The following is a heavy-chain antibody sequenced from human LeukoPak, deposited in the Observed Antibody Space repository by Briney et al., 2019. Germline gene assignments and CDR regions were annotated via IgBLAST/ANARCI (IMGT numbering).Heavy chain of an antibody. CDR1: GGSLSSGGYY. CDR2: IYYSGST. J-gene: IGHJ4*02. CDR3: ARAVDIVATILFDY. V-gene: IGHV4-31*03. D-gene: IGHD5-12*01. Sequence: SETLSLTCTVSGGSLSSGGYYWRWIRQHPGTDLEWIGYIYYSGSTYYNPSLKSRVTISVDTSKNQFSLKLSSVTAADTAVYYCARAVDIVATILFDYWGQGTLVTVSP.